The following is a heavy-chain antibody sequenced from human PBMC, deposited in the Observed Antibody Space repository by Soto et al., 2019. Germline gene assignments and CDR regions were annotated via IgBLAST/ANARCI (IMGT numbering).Heavy chain of an antibody. D-gene: IGHD6-13*01. Sequence: QVQVVESGGGVVQPGRSLRLSCAASGFTFSSYAMHWVRQAPGKGLEWVAVISYDGYNKYYADSLKGRFTISRDNSKNTLYLQMNSLSSEDTAVYYCARDRGGSSRTDGMDVWGQGTTVTVSS. V-gene: IGHV3-30-3*01. CDR2: ISYDGYNK. CDR3: ARDRGGSSRTDGMDV. CDR1: GFTFSSYA. J-gene: IGHJ6*02.